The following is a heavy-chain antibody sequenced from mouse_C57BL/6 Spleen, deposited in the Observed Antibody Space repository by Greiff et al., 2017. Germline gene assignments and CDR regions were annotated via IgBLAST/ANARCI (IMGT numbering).Heavy chain of an antibody. V-gene: IGHV1-80*01. CDR2: IYPGDGDT. Sequence: VQLQQSGAELVKPGASVKISCKASGYAFRSYWMNWVKQRPGKGLEWIGQIYPGDGDTNYNGKFKGKATLTADKSSSTAYMQLSSLTSEDSAVYFCARGGNYGETWFAYWGQGTLVTVSA. CDR1: GYAFRSYW. D-gene: IGHD2-1*01. J-gene: IGHJ3*01. CDR3: ARGGNYGETWFAY.